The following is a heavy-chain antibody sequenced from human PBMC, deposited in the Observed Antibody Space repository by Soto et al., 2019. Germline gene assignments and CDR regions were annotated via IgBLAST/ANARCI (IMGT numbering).Heavy chain of an antibody. CDR3: SQSSGSYYFY. V-gene: IGHV3-23*01. CDR1: GSTFTTYA. CDR2: ISGSGDGT. J-gene: IGHJ4*02. Sequence: GGSLRLSCAAYGSTFTTYAMSWVRQAPGKGLEWVSTISGSGDGTYYADSVKGRFTISRDNINKTLHLHMNSLTAADTAVYFCSQSSGSYYFYWGRGTLVTVSS. D-gene: IGHD3-22*01.